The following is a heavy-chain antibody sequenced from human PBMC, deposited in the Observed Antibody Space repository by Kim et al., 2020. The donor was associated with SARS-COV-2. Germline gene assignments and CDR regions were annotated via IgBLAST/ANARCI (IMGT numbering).Heavy chain of an antibody. CDR3: ARDIFGSYGGDY. J-gene: IGHJ4*02. CDR2: ISAYDGNT. CDR1: GYTFTSHG. Sequence: ASVKVSCKASGYTFTSHGISWVRQAPGQGLEWVGWISAYDGNTNYAQRLQGRVTMTTDTSTSTAYMELGSLTSDDTAVYYCARDIFGSYGGDYWCQGTLVTVSS. V-gene: IGHV1-18*01. D-gene: IGHD1-26*01.